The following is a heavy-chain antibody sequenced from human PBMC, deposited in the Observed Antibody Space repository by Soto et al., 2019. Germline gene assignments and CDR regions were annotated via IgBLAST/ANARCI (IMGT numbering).Heavy chain of an antibody. V-gene: IGHV3-23*01. CDR1: GFTFSSYA. CDR3: AKDSITMIVVVITTGAFDI. Sequence: EVQLLESGGGLVQPGGSLRLSCAASGFTFSSYAMSWVRQAPGKGLEWVSAISGSGGSTYYAASVKGRFTISRDNSKNTLYLQMNSLRAEDTAVYYCAKDSITMIVVVITTGAFDIWGQGTMVTVSS. J-gene: IGHJ3*02. D-gene: IGHD3-22*01. CDR2: ISGSGGST.